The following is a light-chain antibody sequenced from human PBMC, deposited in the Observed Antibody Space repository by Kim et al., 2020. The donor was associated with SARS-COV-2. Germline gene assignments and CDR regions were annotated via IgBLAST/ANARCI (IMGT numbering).Light chain of an antibody. CDR2: QDS. CDR1: KLDNKY. V-gene: IGLV3-1*01. CDR3: QAWDSSTA. J-gene: IGLJ2*01. Sequence: SYELTQPPSVSVSPGQTASITCSGDKLDNKYACWYQQKPGQSPVLVIYQDSKRPSGIPERFSGSNSGNTATLTISGTQAMDEADYYCQAWDSSTAFGGGTQLTVL.